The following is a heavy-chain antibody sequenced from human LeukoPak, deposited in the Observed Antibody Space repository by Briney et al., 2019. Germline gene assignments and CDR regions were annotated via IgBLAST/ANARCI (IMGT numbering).Heavy chain of an antibody. CDR2: GYQSGTT. J-gene: IGHJ4*02. V-gene: IGHV4-38-2*02. D-gene: IGHD5-18*01. CDR3: ARIFIRNGYSSYFDC. CDR1: GFSISCGHY. Sequence: SETLSLTCTVSGFSISCGHYWGWVRQPPGAGLEWIGSGYQSGTTYYNPSLKSRVTTSVDMSKNQFSLRLRPVTAADTAVYYCARIFIRNGYSSYFDCWGQGTLVTVSS.